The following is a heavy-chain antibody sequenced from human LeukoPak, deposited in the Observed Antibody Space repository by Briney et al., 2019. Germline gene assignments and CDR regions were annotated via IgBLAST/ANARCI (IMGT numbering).Heavy chain of an antibody. CDR3: ARVYCSSTSCYTFDY. V-gene: IGHV1-2*02. CDR2: INPNSGGT. J-gene: IGHJ4*02. D-gene: IGHD2-2*02. Sequence: ASVKVSCKASGYTFTGYYMHWVRQAPGQVLEWMGWINPNSGGTNYAQKFQGRVTMTRDTSISTAYMELSRLRSDDTAVYYCARVYCSSTSCYTFDYWGQGTLVTVSS. CDR1: GYTFTGYY.